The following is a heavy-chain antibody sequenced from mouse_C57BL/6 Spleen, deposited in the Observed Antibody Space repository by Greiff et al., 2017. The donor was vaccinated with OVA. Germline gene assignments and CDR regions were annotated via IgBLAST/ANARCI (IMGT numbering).Heavy chain of an antibody. CDR1: GFTFTDYY. CDR2: IRNKANGYTT. Sequence: EVQLVESGGGLVQPGGSLSLSCAASGFTFTDYYMSWVRQPPGKALEWLGFIRNKANGYTTEYSASVKGRFTISRDNSQSILYLQMNALRAEDSATYYCARYSRIYYYGSSHWYFDVWGTETTVTVSS. V-gene: IGHV7-3*01. D-gene: IGHD1-1*01. J-gene: IGHJ1*03. CDR3: ARYSRIYYYGSSHWYFDV.